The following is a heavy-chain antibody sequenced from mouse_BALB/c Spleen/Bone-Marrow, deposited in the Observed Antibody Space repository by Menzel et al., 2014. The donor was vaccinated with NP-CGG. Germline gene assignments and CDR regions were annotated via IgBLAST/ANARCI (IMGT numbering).Heavy chain of an antibody. CDR3: SDGNFYALDY. CDR1: GFNIKDYY. D-gene: IGHD2-1*01. J-gene: IGHJ4*01. V-gene: IGHV14-4*02. Sequence: EVQLQQSGAELVRSGASVKLSCTASGFNIKDYYIHWVKQRPEQGLEWIGWIDPENGDTEYAPKFQGKATMTADTSSNTAYLQLSSLTSVDTAVYYCSDGNFYALDYWGQGTPVTVSS. CDR2: IDPENGDT.